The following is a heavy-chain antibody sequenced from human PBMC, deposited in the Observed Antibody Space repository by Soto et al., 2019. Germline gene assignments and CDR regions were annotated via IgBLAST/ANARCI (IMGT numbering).Heavy chain of an antibody. CDR2: INPSTDTT. V-gene: IGHV1-46*01. CDR3: ARCKDCLLRSGMDV. Sequence: ASVKVSCKASGYTFTDYYIHWVRQAPGQGLEWMGIINPSTDTTSYAQKFQGRVTMTMDTSTSTVYMELSSLRSDDTAVYYCARCKDCLLRSGMDVWGQGTTVPVSS. D-gene: IGHD3-9*01. J-gene: IGHJ6*02. CDR1: GYTFTDYY.